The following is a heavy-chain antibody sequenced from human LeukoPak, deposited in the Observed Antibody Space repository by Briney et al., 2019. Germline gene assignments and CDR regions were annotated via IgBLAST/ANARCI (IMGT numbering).Heavy chain of an antibody. V-gene: IGHV3-23*01. J-gene: IGHJ4*02. CDR3: ANHIACGSTSCYGVTGVYNAFDY. Sequence: GGSLRLSCAASGFTFSSYAMSWVRQAPGKGLEWVSAISGSGGSTYYADSVKGRFTISRDNSKNTLYLQMNSLRAEDTAVYYCANHIACGSTSCYGVTGVYNAFDYWGQGTLVTVSS. D-gene: IGHD2-2*01. CDR1: GFTFSSYA. CDR2: ISGSGGST.